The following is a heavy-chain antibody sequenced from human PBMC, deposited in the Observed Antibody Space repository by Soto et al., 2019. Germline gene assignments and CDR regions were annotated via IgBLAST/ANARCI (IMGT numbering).Heavy chain of an antibody. CDR1: GYTFTSYA. CDR3: ARGDYFDIHDY. J-gene: IGHJ4*02. CDR2: INAGNGNT. D-gene: IGHD3-22*01. Sequence: QVQLVQSGAEVKKPGASVKVSCKASGYTFTSYAMHWVRQAPGQRLEWMGWINAGNGNTKYSPKCQGRVTIPRYPSPSTAYRELSSLSSEDTAVYYCARGDYFDIHDYWGQGPLVTVSS. V-gene: IGHV1-3*01.